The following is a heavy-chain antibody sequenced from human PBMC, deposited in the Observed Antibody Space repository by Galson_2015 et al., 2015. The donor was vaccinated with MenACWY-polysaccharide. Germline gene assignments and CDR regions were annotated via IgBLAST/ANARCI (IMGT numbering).Heavy chain of an antibody. CDR1: GLSLSTSGVG. Sequence: PALVKPTQTLTLTCTFSGLSLSTSGVGVGWIRQPPGKALEWLELIYWDDDKRYRPSLKSRLTITKDTSKNQVVLTMTNMDPEDTATYYCAHSGSGWYWEGFDYWGQGTLVTVSS. CDR2: IYWDDDK. J-gene: IGHJ4*02. V-gene: IGHV2-5*02. CDR3: AHSGSGWYWEGFDY. D-gene: IGHD6-19*01.